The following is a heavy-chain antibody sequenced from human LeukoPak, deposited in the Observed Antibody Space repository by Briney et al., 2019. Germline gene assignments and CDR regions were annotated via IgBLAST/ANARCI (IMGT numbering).Heavy chain of an antibody. D-gene: IGHD3-10*01. CDR3: ARDQYDYYGSGSLPGYMDV. J-gene: IGHJ6*03. Sequence: SETLSLTCTVSGGSISSYYWSWIQQPAGKGLEWIGRIYTSGSTNYNPSLKSRVTMSVDTSKNQFSLKLSSVTAADTAVYYCARDQYDYYGSGSLPGYMDVWGKGTTVTVSS. CDR2: IYTSGST. CDR1: GGSISSYY. V-gene: IGHV4-4*07.